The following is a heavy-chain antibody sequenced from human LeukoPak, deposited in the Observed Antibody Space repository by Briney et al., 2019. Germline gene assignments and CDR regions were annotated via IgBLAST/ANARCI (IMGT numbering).Heavy chain of an antibody. CDR3: ARIDYSNAFDI. V-gene: IGHV1-8*03. J-gene: IGHJ3*02. CDR1: GYTFTTYD. D-gene: IGHD4-11*01. CDR2: MNPNSGKT. Sequence: ASVKVSCKASGYTFTTYDINWVRQATGQGLEWLGWMNPNSGKTGCAQKFQGRLTITWNTSINTAYMELGSLTSEDAAVYYCARIDYSNAFDIWGQGTMVTVSS.